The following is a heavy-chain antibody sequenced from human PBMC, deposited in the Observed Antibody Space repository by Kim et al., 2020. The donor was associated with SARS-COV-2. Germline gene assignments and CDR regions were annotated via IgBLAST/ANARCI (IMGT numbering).Heavy chain of an antibody. CDR1: GFTFSSYA. Sequence: GGSLRLSCAASGFTFSSYAMHWVRQAPGKGLEWVAVISYDGSNKYYADSVKGRFTISRDNSKNTLYLQMNSLRAEDTAVYYCARDSLVDGRYFDWLFPRHDAFDIWGQGTMVTVSS. D-gene: IGHD3-9*01. J-gene: IGHJ3*02. V-gene: IGHV3-30*04. CDR2: ISYDGSNK. CDR3: ARDSLVDGRYFDWLFPRHDAFDI.